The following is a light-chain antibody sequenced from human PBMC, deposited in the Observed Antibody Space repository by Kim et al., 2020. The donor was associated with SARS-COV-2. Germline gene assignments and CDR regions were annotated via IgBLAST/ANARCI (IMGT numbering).Light chain of an antibody. J-gene: IGKJ5*01. V-gene: IGKV2-28*01. CDR1: QSLLHGNEYNY. Sequence: EPASLSCRSSQSLLHGNEYNYLDWYVQKPGQSPQLLIFWGSHRASGVPDRFSGDGSGTDFTLKISRVEAEDVGLYYCMQTLQAPITFGQGTRLEIK. CDR3: MQTLQAPIT. CDR2: WGS.